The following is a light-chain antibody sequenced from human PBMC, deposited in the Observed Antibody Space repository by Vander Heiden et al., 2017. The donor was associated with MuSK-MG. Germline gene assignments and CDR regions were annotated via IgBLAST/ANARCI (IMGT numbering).Light chain of an antibody. J-gene: IGKJ5*01. CDR2: WAS. CDR1: QRVLYSSNNKNY. V-gene: IGKV4-1*01. CDR3: QQYYSTPIT. Sequence: DIVMTQSPDSLAVSLGERATINCKSSQRVLYSSNNKNYLAWYQQKPGQPPKLLMYWASTRESGVPDRFSGSGSGTDFTLTISSLQAEDVAVYYCQQYYSTPITFGQGTRMEIK.